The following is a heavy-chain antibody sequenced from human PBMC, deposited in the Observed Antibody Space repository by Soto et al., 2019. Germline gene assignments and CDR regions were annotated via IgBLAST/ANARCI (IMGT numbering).Heavy chain of an antibody. CDR2: IVVGSGNT. J-gene: IGHJ4*02. CDR3: AAVANLYYYDSSGYYS. V-gene: IGHV1-58*01. CDR1: GFTFASSA. D-gene: IGHD3-22*01. Sequence: SVKVSCKASGFTFASSAVQWVRQARGQRLEWIGWIVVGSGNTNYAQKFQERVTITRDMSTSTAYMELSSLRSEDTAVYYCAAVANLYYYDSSGYYSWGQGTLVTVSS.